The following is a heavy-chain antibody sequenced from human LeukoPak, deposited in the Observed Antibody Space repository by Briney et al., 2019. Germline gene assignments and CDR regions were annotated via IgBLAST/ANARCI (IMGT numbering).Heavy chain of an antibody. Sequence: PGGSLRLSCAASGFTFSSYAMTWVRQPPEKGLEWVSGISGSGESTYYADSVKGRFTISRDNSKNTLYLQVNSLRAEDTAVYYCARKGSVGQLPGGAFSIWGQGTMVTVSP. D-gene: IGHD2/OR15-2a*01. J-gene: IGHJ3*02. CDR2: ISGSGEST. V-gene: IGHV3-23*01. CDR1: GFTFSSYA. CDR3: ARKGSVGQLPGGAFSI.